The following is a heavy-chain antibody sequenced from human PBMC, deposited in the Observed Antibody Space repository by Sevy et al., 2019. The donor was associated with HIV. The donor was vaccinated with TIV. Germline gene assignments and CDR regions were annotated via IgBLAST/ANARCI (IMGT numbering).Heavy chain of an antibody. J-gene: IGHJ4*02. CDR2: LNWDSGSV. CDR1: GFTFDDFA. CDR3: AKDIGATGIAVVAN. Sequence: GGSLRLSCAASGFTFDDFAMHWVRQVPGKGLEWVCGLNWDSGSVAYADSVKGQFTISRDNAKNALFLQMNSMRAEDTALYNCAKDIGATGIAVVANWGQGSQVTVSS. D-gene: IGHD2-15*01. V-gene: IGHV3-9*01.